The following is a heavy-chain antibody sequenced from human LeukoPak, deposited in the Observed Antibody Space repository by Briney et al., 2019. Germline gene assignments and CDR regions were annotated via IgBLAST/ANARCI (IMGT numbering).Heavy chain of an antibody. V-gene: IGHV3-30*18. J-gene: IGHJ4*02. Sequence: PGGSLRLSCAASGFTFNNYAMHSVSQSPGRGLEWLAFISYDGYNEDYADAVRGRFSISRDNSKDTLDLQMSSLRPEDTAVYYCAKPKFSVLWFFDYWGQGSLVTVSS. CDR1: GFTFNNYA. CDR2: ISYDGYNE. D-gene: IGHD3-9*01. CDR3: AKPKFSVLWFFDY.